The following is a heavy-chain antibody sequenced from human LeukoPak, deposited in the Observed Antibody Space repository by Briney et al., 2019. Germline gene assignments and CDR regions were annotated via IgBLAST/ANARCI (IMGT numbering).Heavy chain of an antibody. Sequence: GRSLRLSCAASGFTINNYAVHWVRQAPGKGLEWVAVISYDGSKKYYADSVKGRFTISRDNSKNTLYLQMNSLRAEDTAVYYCATLGWRDILTGYQPLFDYWGQGTLVTVSS. CDR2: ISYDGSKK. CDR1: GFTINNYA. D-gene: IGHD3-9*01. V-gene: IGHV3-30*04. J-gene: IGHJ4*02. CDR3: ATLGWRDILTGYQPLFDY.